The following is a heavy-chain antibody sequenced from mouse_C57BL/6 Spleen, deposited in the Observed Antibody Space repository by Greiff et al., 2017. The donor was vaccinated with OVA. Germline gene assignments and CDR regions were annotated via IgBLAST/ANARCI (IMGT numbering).Heavy chain of an antibody. CDR1: GYTFTSYW. J-gene: IGHJ1*03. CDR3: ARHGDFDV. CDR2: IDPSDSYT. V-gene: IGHV1-59*01. Sequence: VQLQQPGAELVRPGTSVKLSCKASGYTFTSYWMHWVKQRPGQGLEWIGVIDPSDSYTNYNQKFKGKATLTVDTSSSTAYMQLSSLTSEDSAVYYCARHGDFDVWGTGTTVTVSS.